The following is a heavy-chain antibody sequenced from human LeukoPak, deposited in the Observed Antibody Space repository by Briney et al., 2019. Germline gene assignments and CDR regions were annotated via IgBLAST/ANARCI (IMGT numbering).Heavy chain of an antibody. CDR1: GFTFSSYS. V-gene: IGHV3-48*04. Sequence: GGSLRLSCAASGFTFSSYSMNWVRQAPGKGLEWVSYISSSSTIYYADSVKGRFTISRDNAKNSLYLQMNSLRAEDTAVYYCVGSSGYYYDYWGQGTLVTVSS. J-gene: IGHJ4*02. D-gene: IGHD3-22*01. CDR2: ISSSSTI. CDR3: VGSSGYYYDY.